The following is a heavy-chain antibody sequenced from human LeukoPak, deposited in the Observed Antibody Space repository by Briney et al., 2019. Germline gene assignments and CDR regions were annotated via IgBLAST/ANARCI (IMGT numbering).Heavy chain of an antibody. D-gene: IGHD3-3*01. CDR2: ISSSSSYI. V-gene: IGHV3-21*01. CDR3: ARSDHYDFWSGLAADY. J-gene: IGHJ4*02. CDR1: GFTFSSYS. Sequence: GGSLRLSCAASGFTFSSYSMNWVRQAPGKGLEWVSSISSSSSYIYYADSVKGRFTISRDNAKNSLYLQMNSLRAEDTAVYYCARSDHYDFWSGLAADYWGQGTLVTVSS.